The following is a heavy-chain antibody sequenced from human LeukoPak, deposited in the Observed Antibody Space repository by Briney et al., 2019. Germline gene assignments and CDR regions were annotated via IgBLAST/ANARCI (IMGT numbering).Heavy chain of an antibody. V-gene: IGHV1-18*01. CDR1: GYPFTNYA. Sequence: GASVKVSCKASGYPFTNYAIGWVRQAPGQGLEWMGWISAYNGNTNYAQKLQGRVTLATDASSSTAYMELRSLRSDDTAVYYCARGGSGWSRDYWGQGTLVTVSS. CDR3: ARGGSGWSRDY. J-gene: IGHJ4*02. CDR2: ISAYNGNT. D-gene: IGHD6-19*01.